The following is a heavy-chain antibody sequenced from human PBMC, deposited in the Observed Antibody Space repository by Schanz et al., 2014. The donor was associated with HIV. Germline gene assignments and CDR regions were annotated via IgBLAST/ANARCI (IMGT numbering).Heavy chain of an antibody. J-gene: IGHJ4*02. Sequence: EVQVVDSGGGLVKPGFSLLLSFFVSFFPFSPSPITFVRHSPGKGLEWVSSISGGSGDKLYADSIKGRFTISRDNANNSVYLQMNSLRGEDTAVYYCVRETSSGVDYFDYWGQGTLVTVS. CDR1: FFPFSPSP. CDR2: ISGGSGDK. CDR3: VRETSSGVDYFDY. V-gene: IGHV3-21*01. D-gene: IGHD3-10*01.